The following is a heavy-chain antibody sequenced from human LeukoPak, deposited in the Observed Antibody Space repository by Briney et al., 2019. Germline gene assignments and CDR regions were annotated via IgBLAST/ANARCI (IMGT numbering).Heavy chain of an antibody. CDR1: GFTFSSYA. CDR2: ISYDGSNK. Sequence: GGSLRLSCAASGFTFSSYAMHWVRQAPSKGLEWVAVISYDGSNKYYADSVKGRFTISRDNSKNKMYLQMNSLRAEDTAVYYCARDQDYYDSSGYGPARWIGAFDIWGQGTMVTVSS. J-gene: IGHJ3*02. CDR3: ARDQDYYDSSGYGPARWIGAFDI. V-gene: IGHV3-30-3*01. D-gene: IGHD3-22*01.